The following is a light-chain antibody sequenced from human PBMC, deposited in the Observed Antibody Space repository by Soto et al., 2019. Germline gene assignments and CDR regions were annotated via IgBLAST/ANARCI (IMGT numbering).Light chain of an antibody. CDR1: QSISSG. Sequence: DIQMTQSPSTLSASVGDRVTITCRASQSISSGLAWYQQKTGKAPKLLIYDASSLEGGVPSRFSGSGSGTEFTLTISSLPLDDFATYYCQDYNSYWTFGQGTKVEIK. J-gene: IGKJ1*01. CDR2: DAS. V-gene: IGKV1-5*01. CDR3: QDYNSYWT.